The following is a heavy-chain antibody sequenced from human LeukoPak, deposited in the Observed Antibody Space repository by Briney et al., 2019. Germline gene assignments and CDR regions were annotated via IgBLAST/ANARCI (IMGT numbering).Heavy chain of an antibody. D-gene: IGHD3-3*01. CDR3: ARDRIGNDFWSGLTPGAFDI. Sequence: SETLSLTCAVSGGSFSGHYWSWIRQHPGKGLEWIGYIYYSGSTYYNPSLKSRVTISVDTSKNQFSLKLSSMTAADTAVYYCARDRIGNDFWSGLTPGAFDIWGQGTMVTVSS. V-gene: IGHV4-31*11. J-gene: IGHJ3*02. CDR1: GGSFSGHY. CDR2: IYYSGST.